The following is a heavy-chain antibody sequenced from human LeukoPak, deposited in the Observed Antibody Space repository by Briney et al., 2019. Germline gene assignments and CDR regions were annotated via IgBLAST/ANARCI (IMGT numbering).Heavy chain of an antibody. Sequence: PGGSLRLSCAASGFTFSSYAMHWVRQAPGKGLEWVAVLSYDASNKYYADSVKGRFTISRDNSKNTLYLQMNSLRAEDTAVYYCAKNRGLPLWGQGTLVTVSS. V-gene: IGHV3-30*04. CDR1: GFTFSSYA. J-gene: IGHJ4*02. CDR2: LSYDASNK. CDR3: AKNRGLPL.